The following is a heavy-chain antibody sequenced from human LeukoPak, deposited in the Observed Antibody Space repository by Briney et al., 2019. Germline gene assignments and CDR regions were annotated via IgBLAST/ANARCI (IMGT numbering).Heavy chain of an antibody. D-gene: IGHD5-24*01. CDR3: AKQFVDI. J-gene: IGHJ5*02. Sequence: GGSLRLSCAASGFTFSSYSMNWVRQAPGRGLEWVSSISSSSSYIYYADSVKGRFTISRDNSRNTLYLQMNSLRAEDTAVYYCAKQFVDIWGQGTLVTVSS. CDR1: GFTFSSYS. CDR2: ISSSSSYI. V-gene: IGHV3-21*04.